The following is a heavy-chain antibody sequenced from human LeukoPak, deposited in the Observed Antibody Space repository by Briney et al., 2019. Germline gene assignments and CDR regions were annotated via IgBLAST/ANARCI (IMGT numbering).Heavy chain of an antibody. V-gene: IGHV1-8*01. CDR3: ARDGTGDSSGYYYSGHPGGNYYYYGMDV. CDR2: MNPNSGNT. J-gene: IGHJ6*02. Sequence: ASVKVSCKASGYTFTSYDINWVRQATGQGLEWMGWMNPNSGNTGYAQKFQGRVTMTRNTSISTAYMELSSLRSEDTAVYYCARDGTGDSSGYYYSGHPGGNYYYYGMDVWGQGTTVTVSS. D-gene: IGHD3-22*01. CDR1: GYTFTSYD.